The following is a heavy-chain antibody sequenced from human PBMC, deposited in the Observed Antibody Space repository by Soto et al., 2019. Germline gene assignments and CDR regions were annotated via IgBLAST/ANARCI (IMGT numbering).Heavy chain of an antibody. Sequence: PSETLSLTCTVSGGSIDSFYWSWIRQSPGKGLEWIGYIYYTGSTVYNPSLKRRTTILLDTSKSQFSLNLTSMTAADTAVYYCARVRYGSGSYLHAFDYWGQGTLVTVSS. J-gene: IGHJ4*02. CDR3: ARVRYGSGSYLHAFDY. V-gene: IGHV4-59*01. D-gene: IGHD3-10*01. CDR1: GGSIDSFY. CDR2: IYYTGST.